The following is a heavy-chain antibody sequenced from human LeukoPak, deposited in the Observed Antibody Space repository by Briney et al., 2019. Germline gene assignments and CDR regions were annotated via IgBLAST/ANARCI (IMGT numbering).Heavy chain of an antibody. Sequence: GESLKISCYGFGYNFTSSWIGWVRQMPGKGLEWMGIIYPGDSDTSYSPSFQGQVTISADKSISTAYLQWSSLKASDTAMHYCERFSVGGTYYPNYWGQGTLVTVSS. CDR1: GYNFTSSW. D-gene: IGHD1-26*01. CDR3: ERFSVGGTYYPNY. V-gene: IGHV5-51*01. J-gene: IGHJ4*02. CDR2: IYPGDSDT.